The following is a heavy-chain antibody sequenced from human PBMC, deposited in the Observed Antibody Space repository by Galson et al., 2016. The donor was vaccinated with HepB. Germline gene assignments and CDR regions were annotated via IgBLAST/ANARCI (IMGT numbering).Heavy chain of an antibody. D-gene: IGHD3-10*01. CDR3: ARAGYYGSGSYHYNYGMDV. CDR1: GLKIGSYG. J-gene: IGHJ6*02. Sequence: SLRLSCAASGLKIGSYGMHWVRQAPGKGLEWVAIISYEGINKYYGDSVKGRFTISRDNSKNTLYVQMNSLRVEDTAVYYCARAGYYGSGSYHYNYGMDVWGQGTTVTVSS. V-gene: IGHV3-33*01. CDR2: ISYEGINK.